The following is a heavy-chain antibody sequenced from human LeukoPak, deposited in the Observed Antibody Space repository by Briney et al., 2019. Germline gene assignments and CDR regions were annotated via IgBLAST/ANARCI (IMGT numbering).Heavy chain of an antibody. CDR3: AKEPYYYDSSGYYYPTFFDY. J-gene: IGHJ4*02. Sequence: PGGSLKLSCAASGFTFSSYAMSWVRQAPGKGLEWVSAISGSGGSTYYADSVKGRFTISRDNSKNTLYLQMNSLRAEDTAVYYCAKEPYYYDSSGYYYPTFFDYWGQGTLVTVSS. CDR1: GFTFSSYA. D-gene: IGHD3-22*01. CDR2: ISGSGGST. V-gene: IGHV3-23*01.